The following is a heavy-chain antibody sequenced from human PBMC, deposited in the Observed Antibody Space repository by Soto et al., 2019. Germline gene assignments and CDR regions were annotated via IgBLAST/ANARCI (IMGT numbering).Heavy chain of an antibody. D-gene: IGHD6-13*01. CDR2: IDPSDSYT. CDR1: GYSFTSYW. J-gene: IGHJ5*02. V-gene: IGHV5-10-1*01. CDR3: ARRHSGSSAFVP. Sequence: PGESLKISCKGSGYSFTSYWINWVRQMPGKGLEWMGRIDPSDSYTNYSPSFQGHVTISADKSISTAYLQWSSLKASDTAMYYCARRHSGSSAFVPWGQGTLVTVSS.